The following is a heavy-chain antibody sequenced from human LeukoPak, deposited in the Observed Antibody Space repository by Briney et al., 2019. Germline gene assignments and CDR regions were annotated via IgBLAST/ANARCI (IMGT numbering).Heavy chain of an antibody. CDR3: AIGQFNVAPGGHASYYFDH. CDR2: IWFDGSRE. D-gene: IGHD1-26*01. V-gene: IGHV3-33*03. J-gene: IGHJ4*02. CDR1: GFTFSSFG. Sequence: GKSLRLSCAASGFTFSSFGMHWVRQAPDKGLEWVAVIWFDGSREFYADSVRGRVTISRDNSQNMLFLEMNSLTTGDTAVYYCAIGQFNVAPGGHASYYFDHWGQGALVTVSS.